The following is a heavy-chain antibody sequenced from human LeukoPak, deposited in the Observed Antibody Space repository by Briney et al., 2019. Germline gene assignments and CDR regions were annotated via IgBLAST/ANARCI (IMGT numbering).Heavy chain of an antibody. Sequence: QTGGSLRLSCAASGFTFDDYTMRWVRQAPGKGLEWVSLISWDGGSTYYADSVKGRFTISRDNSKNSLYLQMNSLRTEDTALYYCAKDMEPRTYGMDVWGQGTTVTVSS. CDR2: ISWDGGST. J-gene: IGHJ6*02. CDR3: AKDMEPRTYGMDV. D-gene: IGHD1-1*01. CDR1: GFTFDDYT. V-gene: IGHV3-43*01.